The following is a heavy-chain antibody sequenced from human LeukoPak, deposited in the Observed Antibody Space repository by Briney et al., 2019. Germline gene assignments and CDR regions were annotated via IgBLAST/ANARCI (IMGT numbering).Heavy chain of an antibody. J-gene: IGHJ4*02. D-gene: IGHD6-13*01. CDR2: IYYSGTT. V-gene: IGHV4-39*01. CDR3: ARHDRIIASPLV. Sequence: SETLSLTCIVSGGSISSSSHNWGWIRQPPGKGLEWIGSIYYSGTTYHNPSLKSRLTISVDTSKNQFSLKLSSVTAVDTAVYYCARHDRIIASPLVWGQGILVTVSS. CDR1: GGSISSSSHN.